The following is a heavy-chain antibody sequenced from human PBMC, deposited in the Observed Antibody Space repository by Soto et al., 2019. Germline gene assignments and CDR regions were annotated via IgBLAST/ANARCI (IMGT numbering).Heavy chain of an antibody. Sequence: SETLSLTCTVSGGSISSSSYYWSWIRQPPGKGLEWVGEIDHRGNTNYGPSLTNRISISVDASKNQFSLNLHSVTAADTAIYYCASARFDYWGRGILVTVSS. CDR1: GGSISSSSYY. V-gene: IGHV4-39*07. CDR3: ASARFDY. J-gene: IGHJ4*02. CDR2: IDHRGNT.